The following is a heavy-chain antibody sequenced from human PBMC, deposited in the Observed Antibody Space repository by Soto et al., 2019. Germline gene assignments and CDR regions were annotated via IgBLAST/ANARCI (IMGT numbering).Heavy chain of an antibody. CDR2: ISASNGDT. J-gene: IGHJ6*03. V-gene: IGHV1-18*04. Sequence: QVELVQSGVEVKKPGASVKVSCKASGYTFTNHGLSWVRQAPGQGLEWMGWISASNGDTNYAQKFLGRVTVTTDTSTSTGYMELRSLKSEHTAVYYCARMVRGSKIDYYYYMDVWGKGTTVTVSS. CDR3: ARMVRGSKIDYYYYMDV. D-gene: IGHD3-10*01. CDR1: GYTFTNHG.